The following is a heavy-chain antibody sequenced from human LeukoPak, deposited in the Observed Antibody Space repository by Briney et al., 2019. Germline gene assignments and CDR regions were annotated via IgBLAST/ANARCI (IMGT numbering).Heavy chain of an antibody. V-gene: IGHV1-2*06. CDR2: INPNSGGT. Sequence: ASVKVSCKXSGYTFTGYYMHWVRQAPRQGLEWMGRINPNSGGTNYAQKFQGRVTMTRDTSISTAYMELSRLRSDDTAVYYCARDSDCSGGSCLNWFDPWGQGTLVTVSS. J-gene: IGHJ5*02. CDR1: GYTFTGYY. CDR3: ARDSDCSGGSCLNWFDP. D-gene: IGHD2-15*01.